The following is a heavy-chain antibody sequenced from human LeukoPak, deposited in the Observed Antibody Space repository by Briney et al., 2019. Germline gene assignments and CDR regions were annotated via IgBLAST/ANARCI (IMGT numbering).Heavy chain of an antibody. V-gene: IGHV3-74*01. Sequence: GGSLRLSCAASGFTFSHYLMHWVRQAPGKGLVWVSRINSDESNTNSYADSVKGRFIISRDNAKNSLHLQMNSLRAEDTAVYYCARDWLAGNPYHAFDLWGKGTMVTVSS. CDR2: INSDESNT. CDR3: ARDWLAGNPYHAFDL. CDR1: GFTFSHYL. J-gene: IGHJ3*01. D-gene: IGHD3-22*01.